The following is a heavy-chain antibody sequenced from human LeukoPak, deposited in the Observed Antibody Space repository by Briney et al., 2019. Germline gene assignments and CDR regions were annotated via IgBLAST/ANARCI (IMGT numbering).Heavy chain of an antibody. CDR2: IYSSGST. CDR1: GGSISTYY. V-gene: IGHV4-59*01. D-gene: IGHD1-26*01. Sequence: SETLSLTCTVSGGSISTYYWSWIRQPPGKGLEWIGYIYSSGSTNYNPPLKSRVTISVDTSKNQFSLKLSSVTAADTAVYYCARDGPTGPWGQGTLVTVSS. J-gene: IGHJ4*02. CDR3: ARDGPTGP.